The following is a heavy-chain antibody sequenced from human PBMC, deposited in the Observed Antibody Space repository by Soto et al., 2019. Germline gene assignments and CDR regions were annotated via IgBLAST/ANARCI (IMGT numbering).Heavy chain of an antibody. CDR1: GFTFSSYA. D-gene: IGHD3-10*01. CDR2: ISGSGGST. J-gene: IGHJ6*02. CDR3: AKDIFMIRGVIEDYGIDV. V-gene: IGHV3-23*01. Sequence: EVQLLESGGGLVQPGGSWRLSCAGSGFTFSSYAMSWVRQAPGKGLEWVSAISGSGGSTYYADSVKGRFTISRDNSTNTLYLQMNSLRAEDTAVYYCAKDIFMIRGVIEDYGIDVWGQGTTVTVSS.